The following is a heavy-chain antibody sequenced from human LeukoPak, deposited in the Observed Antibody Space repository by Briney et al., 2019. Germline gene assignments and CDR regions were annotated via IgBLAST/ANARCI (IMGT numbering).Heavy chain of an antibody. CDR1: GFTFSSYG. J-gene: IGHJ4*02. CDR3: AKDGYYDFWGGTFDY. D-gene: IGHD3-3*01. CDR2: ISYDGSNK. Sequence: GGSLRLSCAASGFTFSSYGMHWVRQAPGKGLEWVAVISYDGSNKYYADSVKGRFTISRDNSKNTLYLQMNCLRAEDTAVYYCAKDGYYDFWGGTFDYWGQGTLVTVSS. V-gene: IGHV3-30*18.